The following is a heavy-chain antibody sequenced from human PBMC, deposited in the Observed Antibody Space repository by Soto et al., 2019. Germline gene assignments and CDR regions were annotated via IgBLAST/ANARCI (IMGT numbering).Heavy chain of an antibody. J-gene: IGHJ4*02. CDR2: INHSGST. Sequence: SETLSLTCAVYGGSFSGYYWTWIRQPPGTGLEWIGEINHSGSTNYNPSLKSRDNISVDTSKNQFSLKLTSVTAADTAVYYCARDKITGLFDYWGQGTLVTVS. V-gene: IGHV4-34*01. CDR3: ARDKITGLFDY. D-gene: IGHD2-8*02. CDR1: GGSFSGYY.